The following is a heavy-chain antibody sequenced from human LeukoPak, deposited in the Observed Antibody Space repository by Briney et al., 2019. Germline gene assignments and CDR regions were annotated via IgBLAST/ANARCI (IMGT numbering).Heavy chain of an antibody. CDR3: ASLSGGLAARPYDY. D-gene: IGHD6-6*01. Sequence: APVKVSCKASGGTFSSYAISWVRQAPGQGLEWMGGIIPIFGTANYAQKFQGRVTITTDESTSTAYMELSSLRSEDTAVYYCASLSGGLAARPYDYWGQGTLVTVSS. CDR1: GGTFSSYA. V-gene: IGHV1-69*05. J-gene: IGHJ4*02. CDR2: IIPIFGTA.